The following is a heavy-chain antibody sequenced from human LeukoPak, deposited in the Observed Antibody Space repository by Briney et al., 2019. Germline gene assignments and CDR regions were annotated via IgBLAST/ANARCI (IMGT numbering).Heavy chain of an antibody. D-gene: IGHD5-18*01. J-gene: IGHJ4*02. V-gene: IGHV3-15*01. Sequence: SWIRQPPGKGLEWVGRIKSKTDGGTTDYAAPVKGRFTISRDDSKNTLYLQMNSLKTEDTAVYYCTTYHSYVSDNWGQGTLVTVSS. CDR2: IKSKTDGGTT. CDR3: TTYHSYVSDN.